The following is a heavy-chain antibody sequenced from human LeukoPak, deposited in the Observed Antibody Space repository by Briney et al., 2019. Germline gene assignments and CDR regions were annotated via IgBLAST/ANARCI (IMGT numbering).Heavy chain of an antibody. Sequence: GGSLRLSCAASGFTFSSYGMHWVRQAPGKGLEWVAFIRYDGSNKYYADSVKGRFTISRDNSKNTLYLQMNSLRAEDTAVYYCAKRSKYYYGSGSYHNYYMDVWGKGTTVTVSS. D-gene: IGHD3-10*01. V-gene: IGHV3-30*02. CDR1: GFTFSSYG. CDR3: AKRSKYYYGSGSYHNYYMDV. CDR2: IRYDGSNK. J-gene: IGHJ6*03.